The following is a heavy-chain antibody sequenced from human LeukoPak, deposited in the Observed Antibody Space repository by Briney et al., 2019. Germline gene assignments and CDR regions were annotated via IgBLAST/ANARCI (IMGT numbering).Heavy chain of an antibody. J-gene: IGHJ5*02. D-gene: IGHD1-20*01. V-gene: IGHV1-2*02. Sequence: ASVKVSCKASGYTFTDYYIHWVRQAPGQGLEWMGWINPDSGGTNYAQKFQGRVTMTRDTSISTAYMELSRLRSDDTAVYYCAREALTGTTTIWLGPWGQGTLVTVSS. CDR2: INPDSGGT. CDR3: AREALTGTTTIWLGP. CDR1: GYTFTDYY.